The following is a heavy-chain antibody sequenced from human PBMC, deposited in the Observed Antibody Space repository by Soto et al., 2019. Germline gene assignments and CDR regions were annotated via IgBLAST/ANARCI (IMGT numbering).Heavy chain of an antibody. CDR2: IYYSGST. CDR1: GGSISSGDYY. D-gene: IGHD2-21*02. CDR3: ASQYCGGDCHFDY. V-gene: IGHV4-30-4*01. Sequence: SETLSLTCTVSGGSISSGDYYWSWIRQPPGKGLEWIGYIYYSGSTYYNPSLKSRVTISVDTSKNQFSLKLSSVTAADTAVYYCASQYCGGDCHFDYWGQGTLVTVSS. J-gene: IGHJ4*02.